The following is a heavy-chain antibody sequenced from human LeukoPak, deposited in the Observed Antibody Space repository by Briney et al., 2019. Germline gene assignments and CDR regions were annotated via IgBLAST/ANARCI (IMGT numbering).Heavy chain of an antibody. CDR2: ISGSGGST. CDR1: GFTFSSYA. CDR3: AKVRCSGGSCSYFDY. J-gene: IGHJ4*02. V-gene: IGHV3-23*01. Sequence: PGGSLRLSCAASGFTFSSYAMSWVRQAPGKGLEWVSTISGSGGSTYYADSVKGRFTISRDNSKNTLYLQMNSLRAEDTAVYYCAKVRCSGGSCSYFDYWGQGTLVTVFS. D-gene: IGHD2-15*01.